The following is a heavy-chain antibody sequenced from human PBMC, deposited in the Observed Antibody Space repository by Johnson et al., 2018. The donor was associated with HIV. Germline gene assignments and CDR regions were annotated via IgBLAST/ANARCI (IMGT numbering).Heavy chain of an antibody. CDR1: GFTFSSYA. CDR2: ISYDGSNK. J-gene: IGHJ3*02. V-gene: IGHV3-30*14. D-gene: IGHD3-10*01. CDR3: ARAGKWSGDAFDI. Sequence: QVQLVESGGGVVQPGRSLRLSCAASGFTFSSYAMHWVRQAPGKGLEWVAVISYDGSNKYYADSVKGRFTISRENAKKSLYLQMNSLRAGDTAVYYCARAGKWSGDAFDIWGQGTTVTVSS.